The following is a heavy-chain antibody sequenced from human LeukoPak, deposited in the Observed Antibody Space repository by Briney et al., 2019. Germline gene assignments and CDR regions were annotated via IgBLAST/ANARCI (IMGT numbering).Heavy chain of an antibody. CDR2: ISAYNGNT. CDR1: GYTFTSYG. V-gene: IGHV1-18*01. CDR3: ASEYYYDSRDHFDY. Sequence: ASVKVSCKASGYTFTSYGISWVRQAPGQGLEWMGWISAYNGNTNYAQKLQGRVTMTTDTSTSTAYMELSRLRSDDTAVYYCASEYYYDSRDHFDYWGQGTLVTVSS. J-gene: IGHJ4*02. D-gene: IGHD3-22*01.